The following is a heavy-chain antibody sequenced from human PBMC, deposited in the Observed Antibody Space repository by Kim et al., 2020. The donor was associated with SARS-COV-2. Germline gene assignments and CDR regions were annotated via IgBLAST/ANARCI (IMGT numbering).Heavy chain of an antibody. CDR3: ARSLKYCSGGSCSPLDY. Sequence: LKSRVTISVDTSKNQFSLKLSSVTAADTAVYYCARSLKYCSGGSCSPLDYWGQGTLVTVSS. J-gene: IGHJ4*02. D-gene: IGHD2-15*01. V-gene: IGHV4-59*01.